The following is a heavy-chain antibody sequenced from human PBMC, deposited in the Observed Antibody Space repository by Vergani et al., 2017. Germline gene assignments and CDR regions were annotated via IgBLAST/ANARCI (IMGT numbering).Heavy chain of an antibody. J-gene: IGHJ4*02. CDR1: GYSFTNYW. Sequence: EVQLVQSGAEVKKPGESLKISCQISGYSFTNYWIGWVRQMPGKGLEWMGIIHPADSDTRYSPSFQGQVTISVDKSISTAYLQRSSLRAPDSAMYYCARLYGRDSSGSKYFDYWGQGTLGTVSS. CDR3: ARLYGRDSSGSKYFDY. D-gene: IGHD3-22*01. V-gene: IGHV5-51*01. CDR2: IHPADSDT.